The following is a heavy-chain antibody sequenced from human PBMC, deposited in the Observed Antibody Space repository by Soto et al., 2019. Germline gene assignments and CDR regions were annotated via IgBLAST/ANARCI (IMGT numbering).Heavy chain of an antibody. CDR2: TYYRSKWYN. V-gene: IGHV6-1*01. CDR1: GDSVSSNSAA. Sequence: PSQTLSLTCAISGDSVSSNSAAWNWIRQSPSRGLEWLGRTYYRSKWYNDYAVSVKSRITINPDTSKNQFSLQLNSVTPEDTAVYYCARDLFPTTVTTCFFDYWGQGTLLTVSS. J-gene: IGHJ4*02. CDR3: ARDLFPTTVTTCFFDY. D-gene: IGHD4-17*01.